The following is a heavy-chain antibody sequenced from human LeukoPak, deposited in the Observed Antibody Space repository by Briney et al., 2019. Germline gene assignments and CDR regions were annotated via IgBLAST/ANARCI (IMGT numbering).Heavy chain of an antibody. CDR3: ARTMQRVAGQLLAFGI. Sequence: SETLSLTCAVYGGSFSGYYWSWIRQPPGKGLEWIGEINHSGSTNYNPSLKSRVTISVDTSKNQFSLKLSSVTAADTAVYYCARTMQRVAGQLLAFGIWGQGTMVTVS. V-gene: IGHV4-34*01. D-gene: IGHD6-19*01. CDR2: INHSGST. CDR1: GGSFSGYY. J-gene: IGHJ3*02.